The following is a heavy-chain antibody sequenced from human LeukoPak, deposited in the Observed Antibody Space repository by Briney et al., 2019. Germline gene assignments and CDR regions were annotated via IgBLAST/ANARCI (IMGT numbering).Heavy chain of an antibody. D-gene: IGHD3-22*01. CDR3: AKRSGYYWYYFDY. J-gene: IGHJ4*02. V-gene: IGHV4-38-2*02. CDR1: GYSLSSGYY. CDR2: IYHSGST. Sequence: SETLSLTCTVSGYSLSSGYYWGWIRQPPGKGLEWIGSIYHSGSTYYNPSLKSRVTISVDTSKNQFSLKLSSVTAADTAVYYCAKRSGYYWYYFDYWGQGTLVTVSS.